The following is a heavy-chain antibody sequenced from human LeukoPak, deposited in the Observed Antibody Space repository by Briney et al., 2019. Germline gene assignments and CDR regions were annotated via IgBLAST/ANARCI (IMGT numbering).Heavy chain of an antibody. Sequence: PGGSLGLSCAASGFTFSSYAMSWVRQAPGKGLEWVSAISGSGGSTYYADSVKGRFTISRDNSKNTLYLQMNSLRAEDTAVYYCAKRGIYGYYFDYWGQGTLVTVSS. V-gene: IGHV3-23*01. D-gene: IGHD3-10*01. J-gene: IGHJ4*02. CDR2: ISGSGGST. CDR1: GFTFSSYA. CDR3: AKRGIYGYYFDY.